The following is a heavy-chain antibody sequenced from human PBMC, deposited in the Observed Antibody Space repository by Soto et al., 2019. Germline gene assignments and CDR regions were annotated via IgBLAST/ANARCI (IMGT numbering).Heavy chain of an antibody. J-gene: IGHJ4*02. CDR1: GFTFSNYW. CDR2: IKQDGSEK. D-gene: IGHD2-15*01. V-gene: IGHV3-7*03. CDR3: ARGCSGGSCYSIWFDY. Sequence: GGSLRLSCAASGFTFSNYWMTWVRQAPGKGLEWVANIKQDGSEKYYVDSVKGRFTISRDNAKNSLYLQMNSLRAEDTAVYYCARGCSGGSCYSIWFDYWGQGTQVTVS.